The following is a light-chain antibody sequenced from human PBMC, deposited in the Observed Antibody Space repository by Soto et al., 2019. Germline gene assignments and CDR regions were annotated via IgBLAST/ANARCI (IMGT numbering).Light chain of an antibody. Sequence: DIVMTQSPDSLAVSLGERATINCKSSQSVLFSSNNKNYLAWYQQKLGQPPNLLIYWSSPRQSGVPDRFSGSGSGTDFTLTISSLQAEYVAVYYCQQYYSPPPTFGGGTKVDI. CDR2: WSS. V-gene: IGKV4-1*01. J-gene: IGKJ4*02. CDR3: QQYYSPPPT. CDR1: QSVLFSSNNKNY.